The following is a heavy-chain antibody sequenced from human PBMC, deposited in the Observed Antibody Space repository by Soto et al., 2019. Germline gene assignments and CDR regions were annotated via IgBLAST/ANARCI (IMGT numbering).Heavy chain of an antibody. D-gene: IGHD1-1*01. Sequence: VQLAEAGGGLVQPGGSLRLSCVASGQTFNRYWMSWVRQAPGKGREWVANIKQDGTEEYYVDSVKGRFTISRDNAKKSLYLPMNSLRADDTAMHYCVGTHFESWAFNFCGMAVWGQGSTVTVSS. CDR2: IKQDGTEE. CDR1: GQTFNRYW. CDR3: VGTHFESWAFNFCGMAV. J-gene: IGHJ6*02. V-gene: IGHV3-7*03.